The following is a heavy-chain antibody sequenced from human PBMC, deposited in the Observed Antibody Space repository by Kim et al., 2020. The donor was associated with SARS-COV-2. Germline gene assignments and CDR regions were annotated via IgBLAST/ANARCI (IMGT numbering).Heavy chain of an antibody. D-gene: IGHD5-18*01. J-gene: IGHJ4*02. CDR3: ARGAGIRASYFDY. Sequence: YADPVKGRLPIPRDNAKNSLYLQMNSLRDEDTAVYYCARGAGIRASYFDYWGQGTLVTVSS. V-gene: IGHV3-48*02.